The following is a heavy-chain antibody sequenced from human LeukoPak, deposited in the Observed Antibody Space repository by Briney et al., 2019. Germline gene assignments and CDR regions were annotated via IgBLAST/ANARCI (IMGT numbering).Heavy chain of an antibody. V-gene: IGHV3-11*06. Sequence: GGSLRLSCAASGFIFSDYYMSWIRQAPGKGLEWVSYISSSSSYTNYADSVKGRFTISRDDAKNSLYLQMNSLRAEDSAVYYCARDLVAAGKIDWGQGTLVTVSS. CDR3: ARDLVAAGKID. CDR1: GFIFSDYY. D-gene: IGHD6-13*01. CDR2: ISSSSSYT. J-gene: IGHJ4*02.